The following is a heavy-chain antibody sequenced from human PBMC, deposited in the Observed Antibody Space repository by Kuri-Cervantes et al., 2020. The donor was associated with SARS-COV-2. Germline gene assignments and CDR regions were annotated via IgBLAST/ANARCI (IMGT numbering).Heavy chain of an antibody. J-gene: IGHJ4*02. D-gene: IGHD3-10*01. Sequence: SQTLSLTCAVYGGSFSTYYWIWIRQPPGKGLEWIGEINHSGSTNYNPSLKSRVTVSLDTSKNQFSLKLSSVTAADTAVYYCARGSHYGSGSSNEDFDYWGQGTLVTVSS. CDR2: INHSGST. CDR1: GGSFSTYY. V-gene: IGHV4-34*01. CDR3: ARGSHYGSGSSNEDFDY.